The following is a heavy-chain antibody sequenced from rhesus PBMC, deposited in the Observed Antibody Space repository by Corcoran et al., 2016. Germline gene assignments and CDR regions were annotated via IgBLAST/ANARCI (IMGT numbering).Heavy chain of an antibody. V-gene: IGHV4-127*01. D-gene: IGHD6-31*01. CDR3: ARAPRLAATGTGYYFDD. CDR2: MGGDNPGT. Sequence: QVQLQESGPGLVKPSETLSLTCAVSGYSISSAYGWSWIRQPPGTGLEWFGYMGGDNPGTNNNPSPQSLVTTSNGTSKNQFALKLTSVTAADTAVYFCARAPRLAATGTGYYFDDWGQGVLVTVSS. J-gene: IGHJ4*01. CDR1: GYSISSAYG.